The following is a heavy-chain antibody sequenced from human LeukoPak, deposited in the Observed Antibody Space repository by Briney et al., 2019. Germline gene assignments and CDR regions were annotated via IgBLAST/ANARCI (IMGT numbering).Heavy chain of an antibody. J-gene: IGHJ4*02. CDR3: AKLAPRMRGYYFDY. CDR2: IYYSGST. D-gene: IGHD1-7*01. V-gene: IGHV4-59*01. CDR1: GGSISSYY. Sequence: PSETLSLTCTVSGGSISSYYWSWIRQPPGKGLEWIGYIYYSGSTNYNPSLKSRVTISVDTSKNQFSLKLSSVTAADTAVYYCAKLAPRMRGYYFDYWGQGTLVTVSS.